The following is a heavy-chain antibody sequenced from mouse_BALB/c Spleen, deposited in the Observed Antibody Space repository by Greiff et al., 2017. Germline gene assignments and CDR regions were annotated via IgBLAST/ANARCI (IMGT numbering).Heavy chain of an antibody. CDR3: ARDRGDYGWAMDY. V-gene: IGHV7-3*02. CDR2: IRNKANGYTT. Sequence: EVMLVESGGGLVQPGGSLRLSCATSGFTFTDYYMSWVRQPPGKALEWLGFIRNKANGYTTEYSASVKGRFTISRDNSQSILYLQMNTLRAEDSATYYCARDRGDYGWAMDYWGQGTSVTVSS. D-gene: IGHD1-2*01. CDR1: GFTFTDYY. J-gene: IGHJ4*01.